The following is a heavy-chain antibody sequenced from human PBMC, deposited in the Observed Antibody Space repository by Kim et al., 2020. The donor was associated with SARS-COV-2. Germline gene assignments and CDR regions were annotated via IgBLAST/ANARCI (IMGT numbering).Heavy chain of an antibody. V-gene: IGHV3-23*01. Sequence: GGSLRLSCAASGFTFSNYAMSWVRQAPGKGLEWVSAVSTSGGSTFYAESVKGRFTISRDNSKNTLYLQMNSLTAEDTAVYYCAKWSPRRSVAAAGQYWGQGTLVTVSS. CDR1: GFTFSNYA. J-gene: IGHJ4*02. CDR2: VSTSGGST. CDR3: AKWSPRRSVAAAGQY. D-gene: IGHD6-13*01.